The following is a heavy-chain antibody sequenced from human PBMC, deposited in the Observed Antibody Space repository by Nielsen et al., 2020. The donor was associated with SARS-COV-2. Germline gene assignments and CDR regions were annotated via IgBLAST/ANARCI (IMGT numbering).Heavy chain of an antibody. V-gene: IGHV1-2*06. CDR2: INPNSGGT. D-gene: IGHD2-2*03. CDR3: ARDQLGYCSSTSCYEDAFDI. CDR1: GYTFTGYY. Sequence: ASVKVSCKASGYTFTGYYMHWVRQAPGQGLEWMGRINPNSGGTNYAQKFQGRVTMTRDTSISTAYMELSRLRSDDTAVYYCARDQLGYCSSTSCYEDAFDIWGQGTVVTVSS. J-gene: IGHJ3*02.